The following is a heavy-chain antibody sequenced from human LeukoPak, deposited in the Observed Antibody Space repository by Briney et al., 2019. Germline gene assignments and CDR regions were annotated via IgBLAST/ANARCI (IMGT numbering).Heavy chain of an antibody. V-gene: IGHV3-11*03. D-gene: IGHD2-2*01. J-gene: IGHJ4*02. CDR3: AGPTCLRGGYCSTNL. Sequence: GGSLRLSCAASGFTFSDYYMSWIRQPPGQGLEWVSYITSSSSYTNYADSVKGRFTISRDNAKNSFYLQMNSLRAEDTAMYYCAGPTCLRGGYCSTNLWGQGTLVTVSS. CDR2: ITSSSSYT. CDR1: GFTFSDYY.